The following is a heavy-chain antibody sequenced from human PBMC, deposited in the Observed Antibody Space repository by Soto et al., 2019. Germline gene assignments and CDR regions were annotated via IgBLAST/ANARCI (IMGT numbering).Heavy chain of an antibody. Sequence: SETLSLTCAVYGGSFSGYYWSWIRQPPGKGLEWIGEINHSGSTNYNPPLKSRVTISVDTSKNQFSLKLSSVTAADTAVYYCARGVPLLRYFDWLLLYYYYYYMDVWGKGTTVTVSS. CDR2: INHSGST. CDR1: GGSFSGYY. D-gene: IGHD3-9*01. V-gene: IGHV4-34*01. CDR3: ARGVPLLRYFDWLLLYYYYYYMDV. J-gene: IGHJ6*03.